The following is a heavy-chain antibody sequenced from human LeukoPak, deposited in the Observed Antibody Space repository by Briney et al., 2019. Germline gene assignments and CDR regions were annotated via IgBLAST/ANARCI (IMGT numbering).Heavy chain of an antibody. Sequence: SETLSLTCAVYGGSFSGYYWSWIRQPPGKGLEWIGEINHSGSTNYNPSLKSRVTISVDTSKNQFSLKLSSVTAADTAVYYCARVYDFWTSPYYYMDVWGKGTTVTVSS. CDR3: ARVYDFWTSPYYYMDV. J-gene: IGHJ6*03. CDR2: INHSGST. D-gene: IGHD3-3*01. CDR1: GGSFSGYY. V-gene: IGHV4-34*01.